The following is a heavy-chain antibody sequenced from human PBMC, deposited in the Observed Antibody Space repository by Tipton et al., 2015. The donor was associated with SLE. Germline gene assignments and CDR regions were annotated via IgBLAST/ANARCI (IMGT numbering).Heavy chain of an antibody. CDR3: ARGDSKLSSFDC. V-gene: IGHV4-59*01. CDR1: GGSISSYY. D-gene: IGHD6-13*01. CDR2: IYYSGST. Sequence: TLSLTCTVSGGSISSYYWSWIRQPPGKGLEWIGYIYYSGSTNYNPSLKSRVIISVDTSKNQFSLGLSSVTAADTALYYCARGDSKLSSFDCWGQGTLVTVSS. J-gene: IGHJ4*02.